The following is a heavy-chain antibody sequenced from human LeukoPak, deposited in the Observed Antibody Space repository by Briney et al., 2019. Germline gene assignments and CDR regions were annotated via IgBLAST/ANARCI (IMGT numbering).Heavy chain of an antibody. CDR3: AREEAGYCSGGSCYSPRHWFDP. J-gene: IGHJ5*02. Sequence: ASVKVSCKASGYTFTSYGISWVRQAPGQGLEWMGWISAYNGNTNYAQKLQGRVTMTTDTSTSTAYMELSSLRSEDTAVYYCAREEAGYCSGGSCYSPRHWFDPWGQGTPVTVSS. CDR2: ISAYNGNT. CDR1: GYTFTSYG. D-gene: IGHD2-15*01. V-gene: IGHV1-18*01.